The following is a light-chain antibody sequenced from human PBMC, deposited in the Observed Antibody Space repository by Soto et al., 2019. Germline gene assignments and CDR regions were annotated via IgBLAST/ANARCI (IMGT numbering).Light chain of an antibody. Sequence: QSVLTQPPSVSGAPGQRVTISCTVSNSNIGAGYDVHWYQQLPGTAPKLLIYGNSNRPSGVPDRFSGSKSGTSASLAITGLQAEDEADYYCQSYDRSMSGYVFGTGNKLTVL. J-gene: IGLJ1*01. V-gene: IGLV1-40*01. CDR1: NSNIGAGYD. CDR3: QSYDRSMSGYV. CDR2: GNS.